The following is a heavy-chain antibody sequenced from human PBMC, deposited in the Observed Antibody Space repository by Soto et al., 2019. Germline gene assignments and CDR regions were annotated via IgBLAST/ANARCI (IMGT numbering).Heavy chain of an antibody. CDR1: GFTFSSYS. CDR2: ISSSSSTI. V-gene: IGHV3-48*02. J-gene: IGHJ4*02. D-gene: IGHD4-4*01. Sequence: EVQLVESGGGLVQPGGSLRLSCAASGFTFSSYSMNWVRQAPGKGLEWVSYISSSSSTIYYADSVKGRFTISRDNAKNSLYLQMNSLRDEDTAVYYCARRFLTSHYFDHWGQGTLVTVAS. CDR3: ARRFLTSHYFDH.